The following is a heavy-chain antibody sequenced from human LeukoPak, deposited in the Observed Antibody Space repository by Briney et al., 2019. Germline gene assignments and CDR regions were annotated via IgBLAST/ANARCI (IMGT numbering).Heavy chain of an antibody. V-gene: IGHV4-39*01. CDR2: IYYSGST. CDR3: ARLPSIYDAFDI. Sequence: SETLSLTCTVSGSSISSSSYYWGWIRQPPGKGLEWIGSIYYSGSTYYNPSLKSRVTISVDTSKNQFSLKLSSVTAADTAVYYCARLPSIYDAFDIWGQGTMVTVSS. CDR1: GSSISSSSYY. D-gene: IGHD5/OR15-5a*01. J-gene: IGHJ3*02.